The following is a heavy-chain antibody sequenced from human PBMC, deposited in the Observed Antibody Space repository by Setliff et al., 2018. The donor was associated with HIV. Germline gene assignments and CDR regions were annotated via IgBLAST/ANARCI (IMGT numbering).Heavy chain of an antibody. CDR1: EVIVSNNY. J-gene: IGHJ4*02. D-gene: IGHD3-16*01. V-gene: IGHV3-53*01. CDR2: IYAGGST. Sequence: LRLSCAVSEVIVSNNYMSWVRQAPGKGLAWVSVIYAGGSTYYADSVKGRFTISRDFSDNTLYLQMNSLRAEDTAVYYCAKTLYSAGGGEVFDYWGPGTQVTVSS. CDR3: AKTLYSAGGGEVFDY.